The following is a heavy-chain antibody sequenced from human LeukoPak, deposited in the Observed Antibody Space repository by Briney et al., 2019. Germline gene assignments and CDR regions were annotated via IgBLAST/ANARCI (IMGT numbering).Heavy chain of an antibody. CDR3: ARETPRKAFDI. CDR1: GFTFSSYG. J-gene: IGHJ3*02. CDR2: ISSRSSFI. V-gene: IGHV3-21*01. Sequence: PGGSLRLSCAASGFTFSSYGMNWVRQAPGKGLEWVSSISSRSSFIYYVESVKGRFTISRDNAKNSLYLQMNSLRVEDTAVYYCARETPRKAFDIWGQGTMVTVSS.